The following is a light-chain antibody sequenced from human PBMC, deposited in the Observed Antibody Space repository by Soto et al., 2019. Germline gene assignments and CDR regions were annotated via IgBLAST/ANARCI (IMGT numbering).Light chain of an antibody. V-gene: IGLV1-44*01. CDR2: SNT. Sequence: LTQPPSASGTPGQTIAISCSGGSSNIGSHTVNWYQQLPGTAPRLLIYSNTQRPSGVPDRFSGSKSGTSASLAISGLQSEYEGDYYCAAWDDSLNGVVFGGGTKVTVL. CDR1: SSNIGSHT. CDR3: AAWDDSLNGVV. J-gene: IGLJ2*01.